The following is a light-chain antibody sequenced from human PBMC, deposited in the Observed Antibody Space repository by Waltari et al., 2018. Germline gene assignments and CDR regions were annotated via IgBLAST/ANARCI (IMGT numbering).Light chain of an antibody. CDR1: SSDIGAYNY. V-gene: IGLV2-14*01. CDR3: NSYTTSSTWV. CDR2: AVR. J-gene: IGLJ3*02. Sequence: QSALTQPASVSGSPGQSITISCTGTSSDIGAYNYVSWYQHLPGKAPKLIISAVRRRPSGVSNRCSGSKSGNMASLTISGLQAEDEADYYCNSYTTSSTWVFGGGTKLTVL.